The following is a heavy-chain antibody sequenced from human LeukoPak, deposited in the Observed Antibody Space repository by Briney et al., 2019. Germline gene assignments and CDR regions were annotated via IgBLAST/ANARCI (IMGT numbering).Heavy chain of an antibody. CDR3: ARGQYHLLYWYFDL. J-gene: IGHJ2*01. Sequence: SETLSLTCTVSGGSISSSHYYWGFIRQPPGKGLEWIGSIYYSGSTYYNPSLKSRVTMSVDTSKNLFSLKLSSVTAADTAVYYCARGQYHLLYWYFDLWGRGTLVTVSS. D-gene: IGHD2-2*01. CDR1: GGSISSSHYY. CDR2: IYYSGST. V-gene: IGHV4-39*07.